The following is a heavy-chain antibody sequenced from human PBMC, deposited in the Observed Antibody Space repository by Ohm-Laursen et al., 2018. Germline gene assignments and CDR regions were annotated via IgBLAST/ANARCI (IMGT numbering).Heavy chain of an antibody. CDR1: GYTFTGYY. V-gene: IGHV1-2*02. CDR3: ARVGRVTRGDYYGMDV. CDR2: VNPNSGGT. D-gene: IGHD4-23*01. Sequence: ASVKVSCNASGYTFTGYYMHWVRQAPGQGLEWMGWVNPNSGGTNYAQKFQGRVTMTRGTSISTAYMELSRLRSDDTAVYYCARVGRVTRGDYYGMDVWGQGTTVTVSS. J-gene: IGHJ6*02.